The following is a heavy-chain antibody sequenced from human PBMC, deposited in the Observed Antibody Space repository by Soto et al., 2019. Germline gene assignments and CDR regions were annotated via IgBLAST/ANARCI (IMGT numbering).Heavy chain of an antibody. V-gene: IGHV3-74*01. D-gene: IGHD4-17*01. J-gene: IGHJ3*01. CDR3: AIHGDYEAFNF. CDR2: MGPDGSST. CDR1: GISFSRYW. Sequence: EVQVVESGGGLVQPGGSLRLSCAASGISFSRYWTHWVRQATGKGLEWVSRMGPDGSSTSYADSVKGRFSISRDDAKNTRSLQVKSLRADDTAGYFCAIHGDYEAFNFWGQGGVVTVS.